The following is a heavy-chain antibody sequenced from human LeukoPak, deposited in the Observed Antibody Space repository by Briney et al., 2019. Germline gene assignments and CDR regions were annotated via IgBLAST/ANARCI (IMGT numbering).Heavy chain of an antibody. CDR2: IIPIFGTA. CDR1: GGTFSSYA. CDR3: ARDQGSGWFGY. V-gene: IGHV1-69*05. J-gene: IGHJ5*01. Sequence: SVKVSCKASGGTFSSYAISWVRQAPGPGREWMGGIIPIFGTANYAQKLQGRVTITTDESTSTTYMELSSLRSEDTGVYYCARDQGSGWFGYWGQGTLVTVSS. D-gene: IGHD3-3*01.